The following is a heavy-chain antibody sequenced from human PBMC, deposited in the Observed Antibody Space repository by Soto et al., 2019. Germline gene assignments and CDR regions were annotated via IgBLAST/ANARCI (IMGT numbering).Heavy chain of an antibody. CDR1: GYTFTIYG. J-gene: IGHJ4*02. CDR2: ISGYNGNT. V-gene: IGHV1-18*04. D-gene: IGHD3-22*01. CDR3: XRVDYYDSSGYYGY. Sequence: QVQLVQSGAEVKKPGASVKVSCKASGYTFTIYGISWVRQAPGQGLEWMGWISGYNGNTDYAQNLQDRVTLTTEASTSSVYMELRSLRSDXXXXXXXXRVDYYDSSGYYGYWGQGTLITVSS.